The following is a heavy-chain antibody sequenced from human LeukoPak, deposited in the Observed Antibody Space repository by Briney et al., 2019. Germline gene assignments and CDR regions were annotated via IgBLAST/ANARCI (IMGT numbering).Heavy chain of an antibody. CDR2: IYYSGST. D-gene: IGHD3-16*01. V-gene: IGHV4-59*08. Sequence: SETLSPTCTVSGGSISSYYWSWIRQPPGKGLEWIGYIYYSGSTNYNPSLKSRVTISVDTSKNQFSLKLSSVTAADTAVYYCARQFGDYFDYWGQGTLVTVSS. CDR3: ARQFGDYFDY. CDR1: GGSISSYY. J-gene: IGHJ4*02.